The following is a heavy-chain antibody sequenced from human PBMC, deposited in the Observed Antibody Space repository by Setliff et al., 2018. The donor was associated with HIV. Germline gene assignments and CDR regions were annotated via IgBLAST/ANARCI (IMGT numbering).Heavy chain of an antibody. Sequence: ASVKVSCKASNYSFSHYGISGVRQAPGQGLEWMGWVSPHNSQTKHGQRFQNRVTLTTDTSTSTAYMELRSLKSDDTAVYYCVKDYRIYCSTSSCNGRPIGTWGQGTLVTVSS. J-gene: IGHJ5*02. CDR2: VSPHNSQT. CDR1: NYSFSHYG. D-gene: IGHD2-2*01. V-gene: IGHV1-18*01. CDR3: VKDYRIYCSTSSCNGRPIGT.